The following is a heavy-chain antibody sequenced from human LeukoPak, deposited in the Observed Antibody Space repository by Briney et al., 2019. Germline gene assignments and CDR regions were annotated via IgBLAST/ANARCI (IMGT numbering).Heavy chain of an antibody. V-gene: IGHV3-21*01. CDR2: ISSRGNSV. Sequence: GGSLRLSCAASGLTFSNSSMNWVRQAPGKGLEWVSSISSRGNSVYYADSVRGRFTVSRDNAENSLYLQMNSLSGEDTAVYYCARSGWTNWFDPWGQGTLVTVSS. D-gene: IGHD3/OR15-3a*01. CDR3: ARSGWTNWFDP. J-gene: IGHJ5*02. CDR1: GLTFSNSS.